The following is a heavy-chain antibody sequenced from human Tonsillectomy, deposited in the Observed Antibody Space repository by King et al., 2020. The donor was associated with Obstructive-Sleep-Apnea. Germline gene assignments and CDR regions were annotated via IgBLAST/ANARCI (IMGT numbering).Heavy chain of an antibody. CDR3: AREGGDCGGDCYYLDY. D-gene: IGHD2-21*02. J-gene: IGHJ4*02. Sequence: VQLVESGGGLVQPGGSLRLSCAASGFTFSSYWMHWVRQAPGKGLVWVSRINSDGSSTSYADSVKGRFTISRDNAKNTLYLQMNSLRAEDTAVYYCAREGGDCGGDCYYLDYWGQGTLVTVSS. CDR2: INSDGSST. V-gene: IGHV3-74*01. CDR1: GFTFSSYW.